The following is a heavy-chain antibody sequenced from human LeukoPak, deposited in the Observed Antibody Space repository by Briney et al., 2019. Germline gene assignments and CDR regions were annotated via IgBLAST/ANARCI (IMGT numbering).Heavy chain of an antibody. V-gene: IGHV4-59*01. D-gene: IGHD1-1*01. CDR3: AREGGAPGHINEFDY. CDR1: GITPFH. CDR2: ITFTGNT. Sequence: SETLSLTCSVSGITPFHWSWIRQTPGKGLEWIGHITFTGNTNYNPSLKSRVTISLGTSNNQFSLELKAVTAADTAVYYCAREGGAPGHINEFDYRGQGILVTVSS. J-gene: IGHJ4*02.